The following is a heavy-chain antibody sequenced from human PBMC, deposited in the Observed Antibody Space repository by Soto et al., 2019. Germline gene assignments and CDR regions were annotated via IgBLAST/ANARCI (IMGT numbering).Heavy chain of an antibody. CDR2: ISFNGIDT. V-gene: IGHV3-30*04. CDR3: PRDIERIRGPHHNSVGPGH. Sequence: GGSLRLSCAASGFTFNSYAMHWVRQAPGQGLEWVAVISFNGIDTYYADSVKGRVTISRDNSSNKVFLQMTSLRTKDTAVFYCPRDIERIRGPHHNSVGPGHWGQRTLVTVSS. J-gene: IGHJ4*02. CDR1: GFTFNSYA. D-gene: IGHD1-1*01.